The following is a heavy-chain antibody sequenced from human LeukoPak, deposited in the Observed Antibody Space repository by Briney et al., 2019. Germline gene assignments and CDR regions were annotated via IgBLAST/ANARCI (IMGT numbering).Heavy chain of an antibody. CDR3: ARSGGYSSSWSL. V-gene: IGHV4-59*01. J-gene: IGHJ4*02. Sequence: SETLPLTCTVSGGSISTYYWNWIRQPPVKGLEWIGYIYYTGSTNYNPSLKSRVTISVDTSKNQFSLKLSSVTAADTAVYYCARSGGYSSSWSLWGQGTLVTVSS. CDR2: IYYTGST. D-gene: IGHD6-13*01. CDR1: GGSISTYY.